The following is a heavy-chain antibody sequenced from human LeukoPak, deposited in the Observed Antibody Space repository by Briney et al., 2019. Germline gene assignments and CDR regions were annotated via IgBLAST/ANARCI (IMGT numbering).Heavy chain of an antibody. D-gene: IGHD4-23*01. CDR2: IYYSGST. V-gene: IGHV4-59*12. J-gene: IGHJ6*03. CDR1: GGSISSYY. Sequence: SETLSLTCTVSGGSISSYYWSWIRQPPGKGLEWIGYIYYSGSTNYNPSLKSRVTISVDTSKNQFSLKLSSVTAADTAVYYCARDHGPTVEGVYYYYYYMDVWGKGTTVTISS. CDR3: ARDHGPTVEGVYYYYYYMDV.